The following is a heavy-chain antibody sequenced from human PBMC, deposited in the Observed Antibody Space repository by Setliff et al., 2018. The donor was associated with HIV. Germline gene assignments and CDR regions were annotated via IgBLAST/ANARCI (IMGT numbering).Heavy chain of an antibody. D-gene: IGHD6-13*01. CDR3: ASSQQQLNPPDS. V-gene: IGHV4-39*02. Sequence: KTSETLSLTCTVSGGSINSGVYYWSWIRQHPGKGLEWIGSIYYTGNTYYSPSLSSRLTISVDTSKNHVSLRLSSVTAADTAVYYCASSQQQLNPPDSWGQGTLVTVSS. CDR1: GGSINSGVYY. CDR2: IYYTGNT. J-gene: IGHJ5*01.